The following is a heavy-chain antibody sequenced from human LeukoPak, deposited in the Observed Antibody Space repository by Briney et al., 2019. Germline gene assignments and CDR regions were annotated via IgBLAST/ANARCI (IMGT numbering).Heavy chain of an antibody. CDR2: ISAYNGNT. D-gene: IGHD3-9*01. Sequence: GASVKVSCKASGYTFTSYGISWVRQAPGQGLEWMGWISAYNGNTNYAQKLQGRVTMTTDTSTSTAYMELRSLRSDDTAVYYCARAYYDILTGYFLSHYYNYMDVWGKGTTVTVSS. V-gene: IGHV1-18*01. CDR3: ARAYYDILTGYFLSHYYNYMDV. CDR1: GYTFTSYG. J-gene: IGHJ6*03.